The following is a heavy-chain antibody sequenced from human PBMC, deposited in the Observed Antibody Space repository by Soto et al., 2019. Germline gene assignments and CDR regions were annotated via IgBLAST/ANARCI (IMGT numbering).Heavy chain of an antibody. J-gene: IGHJ4*02. D-gene: IGHD5-12*01. Sequence: LETLSLTCTVSGGSINTFYWSWVRQPAGKVLEWIGRIFSSGSTSFNPSLESRVAMSVDTSKNHFSLNLSSVTAADMAVYYCAREGSYSAYNFAHGIQLWSFDFWGQGALVTVSS. V-gene: IGHV4-4*07. CDR2: IFSSGST. CDR1: GGSINTFY. CDR3: AREGSYSAYNFAHGIQLWSFDF.